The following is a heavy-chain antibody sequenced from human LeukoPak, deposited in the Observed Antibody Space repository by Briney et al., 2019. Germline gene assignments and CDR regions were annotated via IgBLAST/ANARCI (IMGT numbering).Heavy chain of an antibody. CDR1: GGSINSYY. CDR2: IYTSGST. J-gene: IGHJ4*02. D-gene: IGHD6-19*01. CDR3: ARYSSGWYYFDY. Sequence: SETLSLTCTVSGGSINSYYWSWIRQPPGKGLEWIGYIYTSGSTNYNPSPKSRVTISVDTSKNQFSLKLSSVTAADTAVYYCARYSSGWYYFDYWGQGTLVTVSS. V-gene: IGHV4-4*09.